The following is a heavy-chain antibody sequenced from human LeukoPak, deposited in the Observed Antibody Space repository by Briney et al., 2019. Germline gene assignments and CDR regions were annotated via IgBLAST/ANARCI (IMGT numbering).Heavy chain of an antibody. V-gene: IGHV1-18*01. CDR1: GYTFTSYG. CDR2: ISAYNGNT. CDR3: ARDLTTVTTNWFDP. Sequence: ASVKVSCKASGYTFTSYGISWVRQAPGQGLEWMGWISAYNGNTDYAQKLQGRVTMTTDTSTSTAYMELRSLRSDDTAVYYCARDLTTVTTNWFDPWGQGTLVTVSS. D-gene: IGHD4-11*01. J-gene: IGHJ5*02.